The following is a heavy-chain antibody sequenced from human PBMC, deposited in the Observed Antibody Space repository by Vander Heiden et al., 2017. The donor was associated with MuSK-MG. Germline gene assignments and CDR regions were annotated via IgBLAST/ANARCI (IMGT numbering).Heavy chain of an antibody. CDR1: GYDLENFA. CDR2: INYSGGRT. D-gene: IGHD3-22*01. CDR3: VKDSSSGYYYSSVDNWFDQ. Sequence: EVHLLEYGGGSVQSGGSLRLSCAASGYDLENFAMNWVRRAPGKGLEWVSTINYSGGRTYYADSVKGRFTIFRDNSERILYLQMNSLRAEDMAVYFCVKDSSSGYYYSSVDNWFDQWGQGTLVTVSS. V-gene: IGHV3-23*01. J-gene: IGHJ5*02.